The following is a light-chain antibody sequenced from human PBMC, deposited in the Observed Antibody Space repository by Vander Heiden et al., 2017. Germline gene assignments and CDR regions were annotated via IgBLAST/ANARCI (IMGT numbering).Light chain of an antibody. CDR1: QSLLHSNGYNY. J-gene: IGKJ1*01. CDR2: LGS. CDR3: MQALQTPRT. Sequence: DSVMTQSPLSLPVTPGEPASISCRSSQSLLHSNGYNYLDWYLQKPGQSPQVLIYLGSNRASGVPDRFSGSGSGTDFTLKISRVEAEDVGVYYCMQALQTPRTFGQGTKVEIK. V-gene: IGKV2-28*01.